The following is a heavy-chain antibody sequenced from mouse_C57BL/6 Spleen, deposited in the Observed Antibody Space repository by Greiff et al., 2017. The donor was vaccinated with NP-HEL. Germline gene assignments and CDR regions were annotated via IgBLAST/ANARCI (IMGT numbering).Heavy chain of an antibody. CDR2: IDPSDSYT. Sequence: VQLQQPGAELVMPGASVKLSCKASGYTFTSYWMHWVKQRPGQGLEWIGEIDPSDSYTNYNQKFKGKSTLTVDKSSSTAYMQLSSLTSEDSAVYYCARGGEPYYAMDYWGQGTSVTVSS. V-gene: IGHV1-69*01. CDR3: ARGGEPYYAMDY. J-gene: IGHJ4*01. CDR1: GYTFTSYW.